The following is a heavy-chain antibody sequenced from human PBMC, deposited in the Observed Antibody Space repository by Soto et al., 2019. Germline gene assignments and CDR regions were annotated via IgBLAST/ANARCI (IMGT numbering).Heavy chain of an antibody. D-gene: IGHD3-3*01. Sequence: SETLSLTCTVSGGSISSYYWSWIRQPPGKGLEWIGYMSYSGNTDYNPSLKSRVTISVDTSKNQFSLKMSSVIAADTAVYYCARAGYDFWSGYLYYFDCWGQGTLVTV. CDR1: GGSISSYY. J-gene: IGHJ4*02. CDR2: MSYSGNT. V-gene: IGHV4-59*01. CDR3: ARAGYDFWSGYLYYFDC.